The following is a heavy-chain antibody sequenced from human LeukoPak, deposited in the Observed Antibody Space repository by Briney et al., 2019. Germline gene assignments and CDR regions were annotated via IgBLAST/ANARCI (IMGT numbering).Heavy chain of an antibody. V-gene: IGHV3-9*01. CDR3: AKDISVGATPYYFDY. J-gene: IGHJ4*02. CDR2: IIWNSGSI. D-gene: IGHD1-26*01. CDR1: GFAFYDYA. Sequence: GGSLRLSCAASGFAFYDYAMRWVRQAPGKGLEWVSGIIWNSGSIDYADSVKGRFTISRDNAKNSLYLQMNSLRGEDTALYYCAKDISVGATPYYFDYWGQGTLVTVSS.